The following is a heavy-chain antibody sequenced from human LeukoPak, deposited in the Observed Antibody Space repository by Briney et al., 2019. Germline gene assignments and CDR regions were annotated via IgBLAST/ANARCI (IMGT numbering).Heavy chain of an antibody. Sequence: PGGSLRLSCTASGFTFNRDWTAWVRQAPGKGLEWVANIKEDGSEKNYVDSVKGRFTISRDNAENSVYLQMNDLRVEDTGVYYCARDREAYCGGDCYSDYWGQGPLVTVSS. D-gene: IGHD2-21*02. CDR1: GFTFNRDW. CDR3: ARDREAYCGGDCYSDY. J-gene: IGHJ4*02. V-gene: IGHV3-7*01. CDR2: IKEDGSEK.